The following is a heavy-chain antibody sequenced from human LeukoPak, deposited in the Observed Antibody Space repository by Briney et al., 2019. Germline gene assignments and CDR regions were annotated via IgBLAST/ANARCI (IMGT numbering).Heavy chain of an antibody. CDR2: MYYSGTT. V-gene: IGHV4-39*01. CDR1: GGSISSGSYC. J-gene: IGHJ4*02. Sequence: SSETLSLTCTVSGGSISSGSYCWGWIRQPPGKGLEWMASMYYSGTTFYSPSLKSRVTISVDTSKNQLSLKLGSVTAADTAVYYCARHPPRDGSAFDYWGQGTLVTVSS. CDR3: ARHPPRDGSAFDY.